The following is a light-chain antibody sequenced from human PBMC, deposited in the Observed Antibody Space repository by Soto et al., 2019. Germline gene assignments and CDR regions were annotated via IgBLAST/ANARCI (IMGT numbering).Light chain of an antibody. CDR1: STDVRSYKY. CDR2: DIS. Sequence: QSALTQPASVSGSPGQSITISCTGTSTDVRSYKYVSWYQQHPGKAPKLLIHDISNRPSGVSDRFSGSKAGNTASLTISGLQAEDEADYYCSSYTTAYTPYVFGTGTKLTVL. V-gene: IGLV2-14*03. CDR3: SSYTTAYTPYV. J-gene: IGLJ1*01.